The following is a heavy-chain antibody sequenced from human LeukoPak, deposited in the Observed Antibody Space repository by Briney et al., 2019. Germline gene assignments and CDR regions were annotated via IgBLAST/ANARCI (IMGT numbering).Heavy chain of an antibody. J-gene: IGHJ4*02. CDR3: ARLRTVAGWVGYFDY. CDR2: IYHSGST. D-gene: IGHD1-14*01. Sequence: SETLSLTCTVSGYSISSGYYWGWIRQPPGQGLEWIGSIYHSGSTYYNPSLKSRVTISVDTSKNQFSLKLSSVTAADTAVYYCARLRTVAGWVGYFDYWGQGTLVTVSS. V-gene: IGHV4-38-2*02. CDR1: GYSISSGYY.